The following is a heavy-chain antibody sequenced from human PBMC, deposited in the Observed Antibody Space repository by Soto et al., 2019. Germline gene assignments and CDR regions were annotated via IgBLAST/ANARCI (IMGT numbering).Heavy chain of an antibody. V-gene: IGHV3-23*01. CDR1: GFTFSSYA. CDR3: AKPANGWFSAFDI. Sequence: EVQLLESGGGLVQPGGSLRLSCAASGFTFSSYAMSWVRQAPGKGLEWVSAISGSGGTTYYADSVKGRFTFSRDNSKTTLYLQMNSLRAGDTAVYYCAKPANGWFSAFDIWGQGTMVTVSS. D-gene: IGHD6-19*01. CDR2: ISGSGGTT. J-gene: IGHJ3*02.